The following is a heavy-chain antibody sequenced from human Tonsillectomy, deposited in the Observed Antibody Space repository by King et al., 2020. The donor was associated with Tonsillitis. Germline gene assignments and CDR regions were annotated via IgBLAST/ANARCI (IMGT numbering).Heavy chain of an antibody. CDR3: VREGKDNYDMDV. CDR1: GFTFSMYD. V-gene: IGHV3-13*01. CDR2: IGAAGDT. J-gene: IGHJ6*02. Sequence: VQLVESGGGLVQPGGSLRLSCAASGFTFSMYDMHWVRQATGKGLEWVSAIGAAGDTYYPGSVKGRFTISRENAKNSLYLQMNSLRAGDTAVYYCVREGKDNYDMDVWGQGTTVTVSS.